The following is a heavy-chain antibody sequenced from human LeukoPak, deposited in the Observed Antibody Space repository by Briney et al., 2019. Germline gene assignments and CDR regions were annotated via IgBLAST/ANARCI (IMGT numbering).Heavy chain of an antibody. D-gene: IGHD2-2*01. J-gene: IGHJ6*02. CDR3: ARDPFVVVPVAMIYYYYGMDV. CDR1: GGSISSGGYY. CDR2: IYYSGST. V-gene: IGHV4-31*03. Sequence: SETLSLTCTVSGGSISSGGYYWSWIRQHPGKGLEWIGYIYYSGSTYYNPSLKSRVTISVDTSKNQFSLELSSVTAADTAVYYCARDPFVVVPVAMIYYYYGMDVWGQGTTVTVSS.